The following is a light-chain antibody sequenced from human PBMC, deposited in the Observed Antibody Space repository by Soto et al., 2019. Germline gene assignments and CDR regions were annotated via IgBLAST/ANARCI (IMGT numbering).Light chain of an antibody. Sequence: DIQMNQSPSPLSGSVADTVTITCRASQALSNYLAWYQQTTGKPPDILIYSASTLQSGVPSRFSGSGSETECSLTIRALQPEDFETYYGQQLSRYPLTFGGGTKVDI. CDR1: QALSNY. J-gene: IGKJ4*01. CDR2: SAS. CDR3: QQLSRYPLT. V-gene: IGKV1-9*01.